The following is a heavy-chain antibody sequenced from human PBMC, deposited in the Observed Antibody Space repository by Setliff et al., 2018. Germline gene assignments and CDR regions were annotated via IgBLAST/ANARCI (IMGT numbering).Heavy chain of an antibody. CDR2: IYTSGNT. V-gene: IGHV4-4*07. CDR3: ARGKSYYYYMDV. Sequence: PSETLSLTCTVSGNSISSDYWSWIRQPAGKGLEWIGRIYTSGNTNYNPSLKSRVTMSVDTSKKQFSLKLSSVTAADTAVYYCARGKSYYYYMDVWGKGTTVTV. J-gene: IGHJ6*03. CDR1: GNSISSDY.